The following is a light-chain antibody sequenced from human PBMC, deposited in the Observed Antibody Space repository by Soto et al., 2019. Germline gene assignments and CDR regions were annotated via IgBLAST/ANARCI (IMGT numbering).Light chain of an antibody. J-gene: IGKJ2*01. CDR1: QSISST. Sequence: DIVMTQSPATLSLSPGERATLSCRASQSISSTLAWYQHKPGQAPRLLIYAASTRASGIPARFSGGGSGTEFSLTITSLQSEDFAIYYCQQYKNWPPMYTFGQGTRLE. CDR2: AAS. CDR3: QQYKNWPPMYT. V-gene: IGKV3-15*01.